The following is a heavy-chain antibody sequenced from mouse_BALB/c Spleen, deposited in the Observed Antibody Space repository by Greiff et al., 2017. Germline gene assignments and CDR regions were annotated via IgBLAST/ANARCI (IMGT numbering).Heavy chain of an antibody. D-gene: IGHD1-1*01. Sequence: EVKLVESGGGLVQPGGSMKLSCVASGFTFSNYWMNWVRQSPEKGLEWVAEIRLKSNNYATHYAESVKGRFTISRDDSKSSVYLQMNNLRAEDTGIYYCTPRDCYGSSTWFAYWGQGTLVTVSA. J-gene: IGHJ3*01. V-gene: IGHV6-6*02. CDR1: GFTFSNYW. CDR3: TPRDCYGSSTWFAY. CDR2: IRLKSNNYAT.